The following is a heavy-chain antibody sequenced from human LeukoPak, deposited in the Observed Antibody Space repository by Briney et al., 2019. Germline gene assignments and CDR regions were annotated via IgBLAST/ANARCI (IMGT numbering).Heavy chain of an antibody. CDR1: GGSISSYY. D-gene: IGHD2-8*01. J-gene: IGHJ3*02. CDR3: ARRPWGYCTNGVCYSDAFDI. CDR2: IYYSGST. V-gene: IGHV4-59*01. Sequence: SETLSLTCTASGGSISSYYWSWIRQPPGKGLEWIGYIYYSGSTNYNPSLKSRITISVDTSKNQFSLKLSSVTAADTAVYYCARRPWGYCTNGVCYSDAFDIWGQGTMVTVSS.